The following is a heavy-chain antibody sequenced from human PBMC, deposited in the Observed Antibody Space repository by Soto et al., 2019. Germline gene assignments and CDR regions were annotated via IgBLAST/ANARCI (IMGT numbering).Heavy chain of an antibody. CDR2: IKGSHAGGTT. J-gene: IGHJ4*02. V-gene: IGHV3-15*01. CDR1: GFTFTKAY. Sequence: EVQLVESGGGLVEPGGSIRLSCVASGFTFTKAYMTWVRQAPGKGLEWVGRIKGSHAGGTTDYATSVKGRFTISRDDSKNTLYLQMNSLKTEATSVYYCATEGVYPGSNLYGAYWGQGTLVTVSS. D-gene: IGHD1-26*01. CDR3: ATEGVYPGSNLYGAY.